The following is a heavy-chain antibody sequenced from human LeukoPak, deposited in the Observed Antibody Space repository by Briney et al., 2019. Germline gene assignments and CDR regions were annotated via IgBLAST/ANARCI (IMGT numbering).Heavy chain of an antibody. J-gene: IGHJ4*02. Sequence: GGSLRLSCAASGFSVTRNYVSWVRQAPGKGLEWVSLMYSGGGTSYADSVKGRFTISRDNSKNTLYLQMNSLRAEDTAVYYCAKTRGIAVAGFFDYWGQGTLVTVSS. CDR2: MYSGGGT. D-gene: IGHD6-19*01. V-gene: IGHV3-53*05. CDR3: AKTRGIAVAGFFDY. CDR1: GFSVTRNY.